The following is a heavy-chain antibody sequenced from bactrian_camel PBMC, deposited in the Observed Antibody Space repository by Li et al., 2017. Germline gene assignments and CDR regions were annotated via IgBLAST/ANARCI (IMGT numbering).Heavy chain of an antibody. CDR3: ARGFGGANVDYCGPNS. Sequence: HVQLVESGGGSVQSGGSLRLACVASGYTYTGYCKAWFRQAPGKQREGVAAIAADGQTTYAESVKGRFTISQDNTGNTLYLQMNSLEPEDTGMYYCARGFGGANVDYCGPNSWGHGTQVTVS. D-gene: IGHD1*01. V-gene: IGHV3S53*01. CDR2: IAADGQT. J-gene: IGHJ6*01. CDR1: GYTYTGYC.